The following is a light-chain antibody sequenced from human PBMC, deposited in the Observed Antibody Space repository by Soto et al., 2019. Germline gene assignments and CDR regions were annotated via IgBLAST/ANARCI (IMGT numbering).Light chain of an antibody. CDR2: AAS. CDR3: QQSYSTTWT. J-gene: IGKJ1*01. Sequence: AIRMTQSPSSLSASTGDRVTITCRASQGISSYLAWSQQKPGKAPKLLIYAASTLQSGVPSRFSGSGSGTDFTLTISSLQPEDFATYYCQQSYSTTWTFGQGTKVDIK. CDR1: QGISSY. V-gene: IGKV1-8*01.